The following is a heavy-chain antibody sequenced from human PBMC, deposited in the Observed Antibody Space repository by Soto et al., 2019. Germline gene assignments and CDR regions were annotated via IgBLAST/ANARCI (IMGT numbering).Heavy chain of an antibody. Sequence: QVQLVESGGGLVKPGGSLRLSCAVSGFTFSDYYMTWIRQAPGKGLEWVSYISSSTSHTNYADSVKGRFTISRDNAKNSLFLQMNSLRAEDTAVYYCARGRGAAADYFDFWAQGTPVTVSS. D-gene: IGHD6-13*01. CDR2: ISSSTSHT. CDR3: ARGRGAAADYFDF. V-gene: IGHV3-11*05. CDR1: GFTFSDYY. J-gene: IGHJ4*02.